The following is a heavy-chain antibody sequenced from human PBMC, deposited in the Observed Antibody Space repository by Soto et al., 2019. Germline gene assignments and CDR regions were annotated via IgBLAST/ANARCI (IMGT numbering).Heavy chain of an antibody. V-gene: IGHV4-59*08. Sequence: QVQLQESGPGLVKPSETLSLTCTVSGGSISPYYWSWIRQPPGKELEWIGYIYFGGTTKDNPSLKSRVSMSVDTSTNQFSLTLTSVTAADTAVYYCARLGGFFQALDSWGQGTLVTVSS. J-gene: IGHJ4*02. CDR3: ARLGGFFQALDS. CDR1: GGSISPYY. D-gene: IGHD2-15*01. CDR2: IYFGGTT.